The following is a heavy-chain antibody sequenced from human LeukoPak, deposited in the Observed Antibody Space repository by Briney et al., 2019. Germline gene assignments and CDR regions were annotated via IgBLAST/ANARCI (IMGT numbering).Heavy chain of an antibody. CDR1: GYTLTELS. CDR3: AAMVRGVILPFDY. CDR2: FDPEDGET. J-gene: IGHJ4*02. Sequence: GASVKVSCKVSGYTLTELSMHWVRQAPGKGLEWMGGFDPEDGETTYAQKFQGRVTMTEDTSTDTAYMELSSLRSEDTAVYYCAAMVRGVILPFDYWGQGTLVTVSS. D-gene: IGHD3-10*01. V-gene: IGHV1-24*01.